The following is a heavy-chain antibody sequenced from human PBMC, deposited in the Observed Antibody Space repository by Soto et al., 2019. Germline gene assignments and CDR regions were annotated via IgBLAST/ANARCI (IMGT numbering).Heavy chain of an antibody. CDR2: IIPIFGTA. CDR1: EGTFTSYV. Sequence: QVQLVQSGAEVKNPGSSVKVSCKASEGTFTSYVITWVRQAPGQGLEWMGGIIPIFGTANYAQKFQGRVTITADEYTSTVYMDLSRLRSEDTAVYYCAREPSSPDYFYGMDVWGQGTTVTVSS. J-gene: IGHJ6*02. CDR3: AREPSSPDYFYGMDV. D-gene: IGHD6-13*01. V-gene: IGHV1-69*01.